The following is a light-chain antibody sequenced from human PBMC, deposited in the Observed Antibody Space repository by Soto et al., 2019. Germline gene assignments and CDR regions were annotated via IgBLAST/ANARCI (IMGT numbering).Light chain of an antibody. CDR1: QSVSSSY. J-gene: IGKJ1*01. CDR2: GAS. V-gene: IGKV3-20*01. CDR3: QEYGSSRT. Sequence: NLLTQSPGTLSFSPGGRATFSRRGRQSVSSSYLAWYQQKPGQAPRLLIYGASSRAAGIPDRFSGSGSGTDFTLTIRRLEPEDFAVYYCQEYGSSRTFGQGTKVDIK.